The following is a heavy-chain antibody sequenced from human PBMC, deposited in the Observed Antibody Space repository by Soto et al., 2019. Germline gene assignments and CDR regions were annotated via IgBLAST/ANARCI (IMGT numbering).Heavy chain of an antibody. V-gene: IGHV5-51*01. CDR2: IYPGDSDT. CDR3: ARRRSGWYHHYCLEV. CDR1: GYSLSSYW. Sequence: VESLKVCCKSAGYSLSSYWMCFVVQLRGKGLEWMWIIYPGDSDTRYSPYFQGQVKTSADKSISPAYLQWSRLNAPHTALYYWARRRSGWYHHYCLEVWGPGTTV. D-gene: IGHD3-10*01. J-gene: IGHJ6*01.